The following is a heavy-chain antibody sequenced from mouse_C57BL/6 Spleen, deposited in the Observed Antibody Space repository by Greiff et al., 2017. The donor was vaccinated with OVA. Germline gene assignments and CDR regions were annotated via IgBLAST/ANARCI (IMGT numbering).Heavy chain of an antibody. Sequence: EVQLQQSGPELVKPGASVKISCKASGYTFTDYYMNWVKQSHGKSLEWIGDINPNNGGTSYNQKFKGKATLTVDKSSSTAYMERRSLTSEDSAVYYCARSFITPPFAYWGQGTLVTVSA. CDR3: ARSFITPPFAY. D-gene: IGHD1-1*01. CDR1: GYTFTDYY. V-gene: IGHV1-26*01. CDR2: INPNNGGT. J-gene: IGHJ3*01.